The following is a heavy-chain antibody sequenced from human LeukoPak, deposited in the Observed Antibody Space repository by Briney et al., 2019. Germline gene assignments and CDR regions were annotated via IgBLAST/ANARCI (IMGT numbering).Heavy chain of an antibody. CDR2: ISGSGGST. D-gene: IGHD3-9*01. CDR3: AKDSRDYDILTGYYF. J-gene: IGHJ4*02. CDR1: GFTFSSYA. V-gene: IGHV3-23*01. Sequence: GGSLRPSCAASGFTFSSYAMSWVRQAPGKGLEWVSAISGSGGSTYYADSVKGRFTISRDNSKNTLYLQMNSLRAEDTAVYYCAKDSRDYDILTGYYFWGQGTLVTVSS.